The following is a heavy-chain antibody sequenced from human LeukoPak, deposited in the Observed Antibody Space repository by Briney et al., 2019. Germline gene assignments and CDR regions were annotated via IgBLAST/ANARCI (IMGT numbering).Heavy chain of an antibody. J-gene: IGHJ4*02. CDR2: IYPGDSDT. CDR1: GYSFTSYW. V-gene: IGHV5-51*01. Sequence: GESLKISCKGSGYSFTSYWIGWVRQMPGKGLEWMGIIYPGDSDTRYSPSFKGQGTISADKSLSTAYRQWSSLKASDTAMYYWARGLGYCSSTSCYWYPYWGQGTLVTVSS. D-gene: IGHD2-2*01. CDR3: ARGLGYCSSTSCYWYPY.